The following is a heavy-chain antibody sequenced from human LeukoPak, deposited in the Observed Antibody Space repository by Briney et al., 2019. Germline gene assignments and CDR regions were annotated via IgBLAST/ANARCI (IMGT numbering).Heavy chain of an antibody. V-gene: IGHV4-59*01. CDR1: GGSISSYY. D-gene: IGHD2/OR15-2a*01. J-gene: IGHJ3*02. CDR3: ARDHQYPPDAFDI. CDR2: IYYSGST. Sequence: SETLSLTCTVSGGSISSYYWSWIRQPPGKGLEWIGYIYYSGSTNYNPSLKSRVTISVDTSKNQFSLKLSSVTAADTAVYYCARDHQYPPDAFDIWGQGTMVTVSS.